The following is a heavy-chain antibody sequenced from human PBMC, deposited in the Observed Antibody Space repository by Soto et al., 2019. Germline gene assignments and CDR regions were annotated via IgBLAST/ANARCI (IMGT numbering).Heavy chain of an antibody. D-gene: IGHD1-7*01. CDR2: IDPSDSYT. CDR3: ARGTGTTGYYYGMDV. J-gene: IGHJ6*02. V-gene: IGHV5-10-1*01. CDR1: GYSFTSYW. Sequence: GESLKISCKGSGYSFTSYWISWVRQMPGKGLEWMGRIDPSDSYTNYSPSFQGHVTISADKSISTAYLQWSSLKASDTAMYYCARGTGTTGYYYGMDVWGQGTTVTVSS.